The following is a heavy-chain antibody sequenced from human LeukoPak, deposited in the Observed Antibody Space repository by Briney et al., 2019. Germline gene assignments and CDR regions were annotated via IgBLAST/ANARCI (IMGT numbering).Heavy chain of an antibody. V-gene: IGHV3-30*04. J-gene: IGHJ4*02. D-gene: IGHD6-19*01. CDR2: IS. CDR3: ARGGSASPIDY. Sequence: GESLKISCAASGFTFSNYAMHWVRQAPGKGLEWVAVISYAGSVKGRFTISRDNSNNTLYLHVNSLRPEDTAVYYCARGGSASPIDYWGQGTLVTVSS. CDR1: GFTFSNYA.